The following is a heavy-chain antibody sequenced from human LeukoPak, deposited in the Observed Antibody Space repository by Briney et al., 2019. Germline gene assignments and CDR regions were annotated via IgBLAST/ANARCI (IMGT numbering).Heavy chain of an antibody. D-gene: IGHD3-22*01. J-gene: IGHJ4*02. V-gene: IGHV4-59*01. CDR3: AAPGSYDSSGYYFN. CDR2: IYYSGST. CDR1: GGSISSYY. Sequence: PSETLGLTCTVSGGSISSYYWSWIRQPPGKGLEWIGYIYYSGSTNYNPSLKSRVTISVDTSKNQFSLKLSSVTAADTAVYYCAAPGSYDSSGYYFNWGQGTLVTVSS.